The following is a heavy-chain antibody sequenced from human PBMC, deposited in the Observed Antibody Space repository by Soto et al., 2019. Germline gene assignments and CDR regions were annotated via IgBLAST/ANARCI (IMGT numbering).Heavy chain of an antibody. Sequence: QVQLQESGPGLVKPSETLSLTCTVSGGSISSYYWSWIRQPPGKGLEWIGYIYYSGSTNYNPSLTSXVXLXXDTSKNQFSLKLSSVTAADTAVYYCARRYGDAFDIWGQGTMVTVSS. J-gene: IGHJ3*02. D-gene: IGHD4-17*01. CDR3: ARRYGDAFDI. V-gene: IGHV4-59*08. CDR1: GGSISSYY. CDR2: IYYSGST.